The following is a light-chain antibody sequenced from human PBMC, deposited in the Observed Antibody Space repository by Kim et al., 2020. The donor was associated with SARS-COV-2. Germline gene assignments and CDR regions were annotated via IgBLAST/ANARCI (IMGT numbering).Light chain of an antibody. CDR1: NIGDKR. CDR2: YDT. V-gene: IGLV3-21*04. J-gene: IGLJ1*01. Sequence: APGKAARISCGGDNIGDKRVHWYRQKPGQAPVVVISYDTDRPSGIPERFTGSNSGNSATLTIRRVEAGDEADYYCQVWDRSSDQYVFGTGTTVTVL. CDR3: QVWDRSSDQYV.